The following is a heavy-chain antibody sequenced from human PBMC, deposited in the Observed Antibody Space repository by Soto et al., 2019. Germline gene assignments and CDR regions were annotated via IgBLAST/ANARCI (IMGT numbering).Heavy chain of an antibody. V-gene: IGHV6-1*01. CDR1: GDSVSSYNAA. Sequence: QVQLQQSGPGLVKTSQTLSITCAISGDSVSSYNAAWNWIRQSPSRGLEWLGRTYYRSKWYNDYAVSVRRPITINPHTSKNQFSLQLNSVTPEDTGVYYCAREPVGTYYVDYWGQGTLVTVSS. CDR2: TYYRSKWYN. CDR3: AREPVGTYYVDY. J-gene: IGHJ4*02. D-gene: IGHD1-1*01.